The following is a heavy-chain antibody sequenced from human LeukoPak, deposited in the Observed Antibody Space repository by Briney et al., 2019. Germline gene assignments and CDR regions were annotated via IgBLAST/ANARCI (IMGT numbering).Heavy chain of an antibody. D-gene: IGHD4-17*01. J-gene: IGHJ4*02. CDR3: ASSSTNYGDYEAFDY. Sequence: GGSLRLSCATSGFSLSRNGVHWVRQAPGKGLEWVSSISSSSSYIYYADSVKGRFTISRDNAKNSLYLQMNSLRAEDTAVYYCASSSTNYGDYEAFDYWGQGTLVTVSS. V-gene: IGHV3-21*01. CDR1: GFSLSRNG. CDR2: ISSSSSYI.